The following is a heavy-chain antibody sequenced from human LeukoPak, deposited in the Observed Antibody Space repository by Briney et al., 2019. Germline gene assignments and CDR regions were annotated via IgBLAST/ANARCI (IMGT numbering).Heavy chain of an antibody. J-gene: IGHJ4*02. D-gene: IGHD3-22*01. CDR2: IWYDGSNK. CDR3: AINYYDSSGRFDY. V-gene: IGHV3-33*01. Sequence: GRSLRLSCAASGFTFSNYGMHWVRQAPGKGLEWVAVIWYDGSNKYYGDSVKGRFTISRDNSKNTLYLQMNSLRAEDTAVYYCAINYYDSSGRFDYWGQGTLVTVSS. CDR1: GFTFSNYG.